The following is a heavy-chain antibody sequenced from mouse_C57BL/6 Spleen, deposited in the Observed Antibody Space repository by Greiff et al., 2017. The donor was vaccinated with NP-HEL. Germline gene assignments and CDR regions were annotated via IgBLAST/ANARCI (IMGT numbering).Heavy chain of an antibody. V-gene: IGHV1-69*01. Sequence: QVQLQQPGAELVMPGASVKLSCKASGYTFTSYWMHWVKQRPGQGLEWIGEIDPSDSYTNYNQKFKGKSTLTVDKSSSTAYMQLSSLTSEDSAVYYCARSRAYSNYAMDYWGQGTSVTVSS. CDR1: GYTFTSYW. J-gene: IGHJ4*01. CDR2: IDPSDSYT. CDR3: ARSRAYSNYAMDY. D-gene: IGHD2-5*01.